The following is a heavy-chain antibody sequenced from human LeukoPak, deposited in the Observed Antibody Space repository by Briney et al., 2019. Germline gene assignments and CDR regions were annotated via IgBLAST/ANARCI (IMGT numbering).Heavy chain of an antibody. CDR1: GFTFSSYA. Sequence: GGSLRLSCAASGFTFSSYAMHWVRQAPGKGLEWVAVISYDGSNKYYADSVKGRFTISRDNSKNTLYLQMNSLRAEDTAVYYCARSGKAYYDFGSGYYTVSDYWGREPWSPSPQ. V-gene: IGHV3-30-3*01. CDR3: ARSGKAYYDFGSGYYTVSDY. J-gene: IGHJ4*02. CDR2: ISYDGSNK. D-gene: IGHD3-3*01.